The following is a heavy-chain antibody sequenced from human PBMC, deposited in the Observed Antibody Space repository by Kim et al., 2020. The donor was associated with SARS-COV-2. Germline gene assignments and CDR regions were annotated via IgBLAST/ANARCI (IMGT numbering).Heavy chain of an antibody. V-gene: IGHV3-11*05. J-gene: IGHJ5*02. D-gene: IGHD3-16*01. CDR2: YP. Sequence: YPDYTDSVKGPFTNSRDTAKKSLYLQMTSLRADDTAVYYCARGGEDWFDPWGQGTLVTVSS. CDR3: ARGGEDWFDP.